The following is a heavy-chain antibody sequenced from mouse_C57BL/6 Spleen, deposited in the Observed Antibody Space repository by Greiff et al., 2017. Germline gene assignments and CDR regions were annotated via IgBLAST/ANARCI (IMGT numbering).Heavy chain of an antibody. CDR3: ARWYDYDWYFDV. V-gene: IGHV1-80*01. D-gene: IGHD2-4*01. Sequence: VQLQQSGAELVKPGASVKISCKASGYAFSSYWMNWVKQRPGKGLEWIGQIYPGDGDTNYNGKFKGKATLTADKSSSTAYMQLSSLTSEDSAVYFCARWYDYDWYFDVWGTGTTVTVSS. CDR1: GYAFSSYW. CDR2: IYPGDGDT. J-gene: IGHJ1*03.